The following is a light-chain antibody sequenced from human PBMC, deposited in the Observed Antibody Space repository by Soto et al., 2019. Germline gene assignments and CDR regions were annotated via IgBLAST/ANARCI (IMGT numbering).Light chain of an antibody. Sequence: AIQMTQSPSSLSASVGDRVTITCRASQGIRTDLAWYQQKPGKAPNLLIYTASSLQSGVPSRFNGSGSGTDFTLTISSLQPEDFATYYCLQDYDYPRTFGQGTKVEIK. CDR3: LQDYDYPRT. J-gene: IGKJ1*01. CDR2: TAS. V-gene: IGKV1-6*01. CDR1: QGIRTD.